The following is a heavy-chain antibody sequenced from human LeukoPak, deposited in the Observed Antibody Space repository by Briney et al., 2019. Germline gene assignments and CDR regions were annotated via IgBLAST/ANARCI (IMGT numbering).Heavy chain of an antibody. Sequence: GGSLRLSCAASGFTFSTYPMHWVRKDPGKGLESVSAISGDGTSTYYANSVKGRFTISRDNSKYTLYLQMGSLRPEDTAVYYCAREAPPGSFDYWGQGTLVTVSS. D-gene: IGHD6-19*01. CDR2: ISGDGTST. V-gene: IGHV3-64*01. J-gene: IGHJ4*02. CDR1: GFTFSTYP. CDR3: AREAPPGSFDY.